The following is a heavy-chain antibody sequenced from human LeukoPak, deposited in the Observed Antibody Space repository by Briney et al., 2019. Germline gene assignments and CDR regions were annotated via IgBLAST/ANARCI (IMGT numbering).Heavy chain of an antibody. J-gene: IGHJ4*02. D-gene: IGHD3-10*01. CDR1: GYSFIDYF. Sequence: GASVKVSCKASGYSFIDYFIHWVRQAPGQGLEWIGWINPNSGATTYAQKFQGRVTVTRHTYFSTAYMELSSLTSNDTAVYYCARIRISGSYYNYWGQGTLVTVSS. V-gene: IGHV1-2*02. CDR3: ARIRISGSYYNY. CDR2: INPNSGAT.